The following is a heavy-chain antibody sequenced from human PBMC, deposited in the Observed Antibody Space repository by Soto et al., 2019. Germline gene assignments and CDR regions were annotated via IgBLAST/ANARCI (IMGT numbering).Heavy chain of an antibody. V-gene: IGHV4-59*01. J-gene: IGHJ4*02. CDR2: IYYSGST. Sequence: SETLSLTCTVSGGSISSYYWSWIWQPPGKGLEWIGYIYYSGSTNYNPSLKSRVTISVDTSKNQFSLKLSSVTAADTAVYYCARAGYYGSGSYDYWGQGTLVTV. CDR3: ARAGYYGSGSYDY. CDR1: GGSISSYY. D-gene: IGHD3-10*01.